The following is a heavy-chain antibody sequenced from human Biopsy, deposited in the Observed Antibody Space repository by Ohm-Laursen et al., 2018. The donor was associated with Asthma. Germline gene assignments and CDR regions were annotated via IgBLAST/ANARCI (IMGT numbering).Heavy chain of an antibody. D-gene: IGHD3-3*02. CDR2: IKHDGSEK. Sequence: SLRLSCAASGFTFGDYWMSWVRQVPGKGLEWVANIKHDGSEKNHVDSLKGRFTISRDNAKNSLYLQMNSLRAEDTAFYYCARTFHFWSPYHAEHYQLWGQGTLVTVSS. CDR3: ARTFHFWSPYHAEHYQL. V-gene: IGHV3-7*01. CDR1: GFTFGDYW. J-gene: IGHJ1*01.